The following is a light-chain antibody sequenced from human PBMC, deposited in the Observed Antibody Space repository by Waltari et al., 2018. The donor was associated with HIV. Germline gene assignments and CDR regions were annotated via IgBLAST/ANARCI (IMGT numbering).Light chain of an antibody. CDR1: TSNIGAPFA. Sequence: QSVLTQPPSLSGAPGPRVTISCTRSTSNIGAPFALHWYQQFPGKAPKLLIHGNTLRPSGVPDRFSASTSGSSASLAITGLHLEDEATYYCQSYDSSLSSWIFGGGTKLTVL. V-gene: IGLV1-40*01. CDR3: QSYDSSLSSWI. J-gene: IGLJ2*01. CDR2: GNT.